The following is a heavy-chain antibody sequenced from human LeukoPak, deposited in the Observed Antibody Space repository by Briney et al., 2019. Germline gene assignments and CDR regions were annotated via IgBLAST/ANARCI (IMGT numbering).Heavy chain of an antibody. CDR2: IIPPFGTV. D-gene: IGHD3-22*01. V-gene: IGHV1-69*05. J-gene: IGHJ4*02. Sequence: SVKVSCTASGGSFRSYGINWVRQAPGQGLEWMGGIIPPFGTVTYAQKFQGRVTMTTDTSTSTAYMELRSLRSDDTAVYYCARDDSWSSGYYPPYFDYWGQGTLVTVSS. CDR1: GGSFRSYG. CDR3: ARDDSWSSGYYPPYFDY.